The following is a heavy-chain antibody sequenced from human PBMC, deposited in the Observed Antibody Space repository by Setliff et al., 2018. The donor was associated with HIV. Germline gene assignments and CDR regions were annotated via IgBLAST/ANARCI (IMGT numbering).Heavy chain of an antibody. CDR1: GGSFSGYC. Sequence: PSETLSLTCAVYGGSFSGYCWSWIRQPPGKGLEWIGEINHSGRTKYNPSLKGRVTMSVDTSKNQFSLNLSSVTAADTAVYYCARAAAGNTGPFDLWGQGSPVTVSS. D-gene: IGHD4-17*01. J-gene: IGHJ4*02. CDR3: ARAAAGNTGPFDL. CDR2: INHSGRT. V-gene: IGHV4-34*01.